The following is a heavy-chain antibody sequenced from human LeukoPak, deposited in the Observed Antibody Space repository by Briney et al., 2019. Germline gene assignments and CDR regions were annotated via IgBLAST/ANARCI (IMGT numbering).Heavy chain of an antibody. J-gene: IGHJ6*03. Sequence: ASVKVSCKASGYTFISYYIHCVRQAPGQGLECVGIINPSVCSTSYAQKCQGKVSMTRDTSTSTVYMELSSLRSEDTAVYYGARGYSGYYYYMDVWGKGTTVTVSS. CDR3: ARGYSGYYYYMDV. V-gene: IGHV1-46*01. CDR2: INPSVCST. D-gene: IGHD5-12*01. CDR1: GYTFISYY.